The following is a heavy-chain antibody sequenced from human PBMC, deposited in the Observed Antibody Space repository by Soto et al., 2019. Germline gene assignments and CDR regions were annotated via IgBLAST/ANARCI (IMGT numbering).Heavy chain of an antibody. CDR1: GGSISSGGYS. V-gene: IGHV4-30-2*01. CDR3: ARVVWRYYDFWSGNWFGP. Sequence: SETLSLTCAVSGGSISSGGYSWSWIRQPPGKGLEWTGYIYHSGSTYYNPSLKSRVTISVDRSKSQFSLKLSSVTAADTAVYYCARVVWRYYDFWSGNWFGPWGQGTLVTVSS. CDR2: IYHSGST. D-gene: IGHD3-3*01. J-gene: IGHJ5*02.